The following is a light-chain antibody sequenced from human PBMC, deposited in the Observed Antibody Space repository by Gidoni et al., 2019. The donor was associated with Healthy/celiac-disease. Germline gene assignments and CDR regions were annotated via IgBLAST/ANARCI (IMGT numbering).Light chain of an antibody. Sequence: QSVLPQPPSASGTPGQRDTIECSGSSSNTGSNTVNWYQQHPGTAPKRLIYRNNQLPSWVPDRFSGSTSGASASLAISGLQSEDEADYYCAAWDDSLNGDVVFGGGTKLTVL. V-gene: IGLV1-44*01. CDR3: AAWDDSLNGDVV. CDR1: SSNTGSNT. CDR2: RNN. J-gene: IGLJ2*01.